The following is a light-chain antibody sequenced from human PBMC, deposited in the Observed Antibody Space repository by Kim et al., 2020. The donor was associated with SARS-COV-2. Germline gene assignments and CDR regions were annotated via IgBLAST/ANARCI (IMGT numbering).Light chain of an antibody. Sequence: QSVLTQPPSASGTPGQRVAISCSGSSSNIGSHAINWYQQLPGTAPNLLIYDSDQRASGVPERLSASNSGTSASLAISGLQSEDEADYYCAAWDDSLNGWVFGGGTKLTV. CDR2: DSD. J-gene: IGLJ3*02. CDR3: AAWDDSLNGWV. CDR1: SSNIGSHA. V-gene: IGLV1-44*01.